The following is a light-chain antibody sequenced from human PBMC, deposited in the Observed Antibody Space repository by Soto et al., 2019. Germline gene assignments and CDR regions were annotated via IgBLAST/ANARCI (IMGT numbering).Light chain of an antibody. V-gene: IGKV3-15*01. CDR1: QSVSSN. Sequence: EIVMTQSPATLSVSPGERATLSCRASQSVSSNLAWYQQKPGQAPRLLIYGASTRATGIPARFSGSGSGTDFTLTISRLEPEDFAVYYCQYYDSSPTFGQGPRWIS. J-gene: IGKJ1*01. CDR2: GAS. CDR3: QYYDSSPT.